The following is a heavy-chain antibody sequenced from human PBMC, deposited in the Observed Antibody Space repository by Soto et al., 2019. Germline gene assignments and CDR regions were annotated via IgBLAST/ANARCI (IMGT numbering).Heavy chain of an antibody. CDR1: AGLG. V-gene: IGHV2-26*04. J-gene: IGHJ5*02. CDR3: ASTYSTSWYWFDP. Sequence: AGLGVSWIRQPPGKALEWLAHIFSNDEKSYSISLKSRLTISKDTSKSQVVLTMTNMDPVDTATYYCASTYSTSWYWFDPWGQGTLVTVSS. CDR2: IFSNDEK. D-gene: IGHD6-13*01.